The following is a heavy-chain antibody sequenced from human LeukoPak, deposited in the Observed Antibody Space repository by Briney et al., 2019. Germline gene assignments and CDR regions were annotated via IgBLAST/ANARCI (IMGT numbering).Heavy chain of an antibody. CDR3: ARDPGDTGVDY. V-gene: IGHV3-33*01. CDR2: IWYDGSNK. Sequence: GRSLRLSCAASGFTFSSYGTHWVRQAPGKGLEWVAVIWYDGSNKYYADSVKGRFTISRGNSKNTLYLQMNSLRAEDTAVYYCARDPGDTGVDYWGQGTLVTVSS. CDR1: GFTFSSYG. J-gene: IGHJ4*02. D-gene: IGHD5-18*01.